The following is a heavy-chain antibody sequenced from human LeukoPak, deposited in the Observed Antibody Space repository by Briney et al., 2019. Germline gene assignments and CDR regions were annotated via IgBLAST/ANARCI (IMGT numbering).Heavy chain of an antibody. Sequence: ASVKLSCKASGYTFTSYGISWVRQAPGQGLEWMGWISAYNGNTNYAQKLQGRVTMITDTSTSTAYMELRSLRSDDTAVYYCARVKMVRGVITGAEGYWGQGTLVTVSS. D-gene: IGHD3-10*01. CDR2: ISAYNGNT. V-gene: IGHV1-18*01. J-gene: IGHJ4*02. CDR1: GYTFTSYG. CDR3: ARVKMVRGVITGAEGY.